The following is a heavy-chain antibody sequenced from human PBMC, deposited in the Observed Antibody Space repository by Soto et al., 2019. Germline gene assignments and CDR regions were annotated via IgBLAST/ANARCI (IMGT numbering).Heavy chain of an antibody. CDR1: GGSISSGDYY. CDR3: SFSLRPPYCYGCYHFDY. CDR2: IYYSGST. D-gene: IGHD5-18*01. Sequence: SETLSLTCTVSGGSISSGDYYWSWIRQPPGKGLEWIGYIYYSGSTYYNPSLKSRVTISVDTSKNQFSLNLRSVTAADTSVYYFSFSLRPPYCYGCYHFDYWGQGTLVTVSS. J-gene: IGHJ4*02. V-gene: IGHV4-30-4*01.